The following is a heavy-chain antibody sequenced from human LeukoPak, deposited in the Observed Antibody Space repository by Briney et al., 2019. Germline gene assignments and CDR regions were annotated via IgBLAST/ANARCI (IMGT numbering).Heavy chain of an antibody. CDR1: GFTFSGHG. V-gene: IGHV3-33*01. Sequence: GGSLRLSCAASGFTFSGHGMNWVRQAPGKGLEWVAVISVDGSDKYYADSVKGRFTISRDNSNNTLYLQMNSLRVEDTAMYYCARGSFFSTARWFDPWGQGTLVTVSS. D-gene: IGHD3/OR15-3a*01. CDR2: ISVDGSDK. CDR3: ARGSFFSTARWFDP. J-gene: IGHJ5*02.